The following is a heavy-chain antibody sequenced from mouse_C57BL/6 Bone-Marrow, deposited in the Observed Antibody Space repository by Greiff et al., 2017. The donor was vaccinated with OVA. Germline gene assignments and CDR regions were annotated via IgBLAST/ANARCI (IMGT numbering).Heavy chain of an antibody. CDR3: TRITTVVPHYFDY. Sequence: EVKVEESGGGLVQPGGSMKLSCAASGFTFSDAWMDWVRQSPEKGLEWVAEIRNKANNHATYYAESVKGRFTISRDDSKSSVYLQMNSLRAEDTGIYYCTRITTVVPHYFDYWGQGTTLTVSS. V-gene: IGHV6-6*01. J-gene: IGHJ2*01. D-gene: IGHD1-1*01. CDR1: GFTFSDAW. CDR2: IRNKANNHAT.